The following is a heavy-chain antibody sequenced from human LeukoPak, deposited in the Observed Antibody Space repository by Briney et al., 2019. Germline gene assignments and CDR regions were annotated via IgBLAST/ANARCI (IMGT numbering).Heavy chain of an antibody. CDR2: MSDSVRT. CDR3: ATIKRGDIFGYFDF. V-gene: IGHV4-59*11. D-gene: IGHD5-18*01. Sequence: SETLSLTCTVPGDSISSHYWSWIRQPPGKGLEWIGYMSDSVRTKDNPSLNSRVTLSADTSKNQFSLRLNSVTAADTAVYYCATIKRGDIFGYFDFWARESWSPFPQ. CDR1: GDSISSHY. J-gene: IGHJ4*02.